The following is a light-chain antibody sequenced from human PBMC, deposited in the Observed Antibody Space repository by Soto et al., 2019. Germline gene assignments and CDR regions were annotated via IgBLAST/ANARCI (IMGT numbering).Light chain of an antibody. V-gene: IGLV2-23*01. CDR3: CSYAGSSTYV. J-gene: IGLJ1*01. Sequence: QSVLTQPASVSGSPGQSITISCTGTSSDVGSYNLVSWYQQHPGKAPKLIIYEGSKRPSGVSNRFSGSKSGNTASLTISGLQAEDEDDSYCCSYAGSSTYVFGTGTKLTVL. CDR2: EGS. CDR1: SSDVGSYNL.